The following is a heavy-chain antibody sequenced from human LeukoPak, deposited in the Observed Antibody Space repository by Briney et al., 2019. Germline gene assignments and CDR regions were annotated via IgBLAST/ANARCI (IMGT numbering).Heavy chain of an antibody. CDR1: GGSISSYY. Sequence: SETLSLTCTVSGGSISSYYWSWIRQPPGKGLEWIGYIYYSGSTNYNPSLKSRVTISVDTSKNQFSLKLSSVTAADTAVYYCAREVSSGSYYGMDVWGQGTTVTVS. CDR2: IYYSGST. J-gene: IGHJ6*02. V-gene: IGHV4-59*01. D-gene: IGHD1-26*01. CDR3: AREVSSGSYYGMDV.